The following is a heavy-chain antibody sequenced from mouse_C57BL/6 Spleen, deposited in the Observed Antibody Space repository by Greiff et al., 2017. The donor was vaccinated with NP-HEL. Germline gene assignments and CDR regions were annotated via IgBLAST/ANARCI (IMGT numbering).Heavy chain of an antibody. CDR3: AKSPPHYGSSDAMDY. D-gene: IGHD1-1*01. CDR1: GYTFTSYW. J-gene: IGHJ4*01. V-gene: IGHV1-64*01. Sequence: VQLQQPGAELVKPGASVKLSCKASGYTFTSYWMHWVKQRPGQGLEWIGMIHPNSGSTNYNEKFKSKATLTVDKSSSTAYMQLSSLTSEDSAVYYCAKSPPHYGSSDAMDYWGQGTSVTVSA. CDR2: IHPNSGST.